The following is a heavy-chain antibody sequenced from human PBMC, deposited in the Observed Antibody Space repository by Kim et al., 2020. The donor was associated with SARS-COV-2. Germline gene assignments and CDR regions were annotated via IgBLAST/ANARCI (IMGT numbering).Heavy chain of an antibody. J-gene: IGHJ6*02. CDR1: GYSFTSYW. V-gene: IGHV5-51*01. CDR3: ARVNMITFGGVIGMDV. Sequence: GESLKISCKGSGYSFTSYWIGWVRQMPGKGLEWMGIIYPGDSDTRYSTSLQGQVTISADKSISTAYLQWSSLKASDTAMYYCARVNMITFGGVIGMDVWGHGAPVTVS. CDR2: IYPGDSDT. D-gene: IGHD3-16*01.